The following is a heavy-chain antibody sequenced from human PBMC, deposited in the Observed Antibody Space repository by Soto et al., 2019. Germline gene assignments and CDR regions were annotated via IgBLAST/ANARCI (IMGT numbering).Heavy chain of an antibody. Sequence: GSSLRLSCAASGFIVTPYWMSWVLQAPGKGLEWVANIKPDGSEKFYADSVKGRFTISRDNAKNSLYLQMNSLRAEDTAVYYWATTQQLVHHGFDYWGQGTLVTVSS. J-gene: IGHJ4*02. CDR1: GFIVTPYW. CDR2: IKPDGSEK. CDR3: ATTQQLVHHGFDY. D-gene: IGHD6-13*01. V-gene: IGHV3-7*01.